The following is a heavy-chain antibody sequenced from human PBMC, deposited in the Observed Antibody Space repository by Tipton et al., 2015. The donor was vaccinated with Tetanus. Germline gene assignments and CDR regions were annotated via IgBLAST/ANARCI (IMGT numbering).Heavy chain of an antibody. CDR2: IHPSGIT. CDR1: GKSFSDYY. CDR3: ARERIEAFYYHGLDV. V-gene: IGHV4-34*01. D-gene: IGHD2-21*01. Sequence: GLVKPSETLSLTCAVYGKSFSDYYWSWIRQPPGKGLEWIGEIHPSGITDYNPSLKSRVIISVDTSKNQFSLQLAFVTAADTAIYYCARERIEAFYYHGLDVWGPGTTVTVSS. J-gene: IGHJ6*02.